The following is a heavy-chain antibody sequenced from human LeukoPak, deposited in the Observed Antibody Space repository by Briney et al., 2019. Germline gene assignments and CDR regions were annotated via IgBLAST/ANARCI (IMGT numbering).Heavy chain of an antibody. V-gene: IGHV3-7*01. CDR2: IKQDGSEK. CDR1: GLTFSSYW. Sequence: PGGSLRLSCAASGLTFSSYWMSWVRQAPGKGLEWVANIKQDGSEKYYVDSVKGRFTISRDNAKNSLDLQMNSLRAEDTAVYYCARVARYGDYIGGSDYWGQGALVTVSS. CDR3: ARVARYGDYIGGSDY. J-gene: IGHJ4*02. D-gene: IGHD4-17*01.